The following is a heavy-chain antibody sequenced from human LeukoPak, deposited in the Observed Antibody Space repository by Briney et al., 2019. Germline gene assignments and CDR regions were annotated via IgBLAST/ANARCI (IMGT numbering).Heavy chain of an antibody. J-gene: IGHJ6*02. CDR3: ARDQGYGMDV. CDR1: GGSISSYY. CDR2: IYYSGGT. Sequence: SETLSLTCTVSGGSISSYYWTWIRQPPGKGLEWIGYIYYSGGTNYNPSLKRRVTISVDTSKNQFSLKLSSVTAADTAVYYCARDQGYGMDVWGQGTTVTVSS. V-gene: IGHV4-59*01.